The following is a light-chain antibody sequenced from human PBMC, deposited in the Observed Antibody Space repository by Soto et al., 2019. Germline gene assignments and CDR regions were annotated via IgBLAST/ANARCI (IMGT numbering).Light chain of an antibody. J-gene: IGKJ1*01. V-gene: IGKV1-39*01. Sequence: IRMTQSPSLLSASTGDRVTISCRASQSISSYLNWYQQKPGKAPKLLIYAASSLQSGVPSRFSGSGSGTDFTLTISSLQSEDFATYYCQQNYSTPRTFGQGTKVDIK. CDR1: QSISSY. CDR2: AAS. CDR3: QQNYSTPRT.